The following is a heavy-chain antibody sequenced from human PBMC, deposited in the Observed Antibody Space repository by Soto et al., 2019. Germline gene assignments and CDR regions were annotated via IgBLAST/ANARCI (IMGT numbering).Heavy chain of an antibody. D-gene: IGHD6-13*01. V-gene: IGHV3-23*01. Sequence: EVQVLESGGGLVQPGGSLRLSCAASGFTFNTFGMNWVRQAPGKGLEWVSAISGSGRSTYYADSVKGRFTISRDNSKDMGYLQINSLGVGDTAVYYCSKDQDPFFRPAAGTDLWGQGTLVTVSS. CDR3: SKDQDPFFRPAAGTDL. CDR1: GFTFNTFG. J-gene: IGHJ5*02. CDR2: ISGSGRST.